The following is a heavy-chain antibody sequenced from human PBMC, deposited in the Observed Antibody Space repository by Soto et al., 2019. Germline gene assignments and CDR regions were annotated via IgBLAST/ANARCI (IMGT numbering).Heavy chain of an antibody. CDR1: GFSLSTSGVG. D-gene: IGHD1-26*01. Sequence: QITLKESGPTLVKPTQTLTLTCTFSGFSLSTSGVGVGWIRQPPGKALEWLALIYWNDDKRYSPSLKSRLTITKDTSKNQVVLTRTNMDPVDTATYYCAHRRVGAHAFDIWGQGTMVTVSS. V-gene: IGHV2-5*01. CDR2: IYWNDDK. CDR3: AHRRVGAHAFDI. J-gene: IGHJ3*02.